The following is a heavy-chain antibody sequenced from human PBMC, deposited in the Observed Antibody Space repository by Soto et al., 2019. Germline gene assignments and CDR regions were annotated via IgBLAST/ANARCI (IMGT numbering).Heavy chain of an antibody. CDR1: GGSFSCYD. CDR2: INHSGST. CDR3: ARVRYSSGWGPLDY. Sequence: PSETMSLTCAVDGGSFSCYDLSWIRQPTGKGLEWIGEINHSGSTNYNPSLKSRVTISVDTSKNQFSLKLSSVTAADTAVYYCARVRYSSGWGPLDYWGQGTLVTVSS. D-gene: IGHD6-19*01. J-gene: IGHJ4*02. V-gene: IGHV4-34*01.